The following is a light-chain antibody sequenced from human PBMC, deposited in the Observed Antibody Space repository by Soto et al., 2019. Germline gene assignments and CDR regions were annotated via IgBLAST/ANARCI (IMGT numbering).Light chain of an antibody. J-gene: IGKJ1*01. V-gene: IGKV1-39*01. CDR2: AAS. Sequence: DIEMTQSPSSLSASVGDRVTITCRASQSISSYLNWYQQKPGNAPNLMIYAASTLQSGVPSRFSAYGSETDFTLTISNLQAEDFSTYYCQQSYTTPRTFGQRTKLEVK. CDR1: QSISSY. CDR3: QQSYTTPRT.